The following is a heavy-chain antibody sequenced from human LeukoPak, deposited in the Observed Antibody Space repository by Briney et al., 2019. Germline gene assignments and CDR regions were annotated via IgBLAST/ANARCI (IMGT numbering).Heavy chain of an antibody. CDR1: GYTFTGYY. CDR2: INPNSGGT. Sequence: RASVKVSCKASGYTFTGYYMHWVRQAPGQGLEWMGWINPNSGGTNYAQKFQGWVTMTRDTSISTAYMELSRLRSDDTAVYYCARDVTYYDIPGGAFDIWGQGTMVTVSS. J-gene: IGHJ3*02. CDR3: ARDVTYYDIPGGAFDI. V-gene: IGHV1-2*04. D-gene: IGHD3-9*01.